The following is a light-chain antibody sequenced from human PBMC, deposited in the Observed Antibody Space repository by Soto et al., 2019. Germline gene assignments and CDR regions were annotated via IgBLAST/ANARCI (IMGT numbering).Light chain of an antibody. V-gene: IGKV1-39*01. CDR3: QQSYSTPQT. Sequence: DIQMTQSPSSLSASVGDRVTITCRASQSISSYLNWYQQKPGKAPKLLISGASSLESGVPSRFSGSGSGTDFTLTISSLQPEDFATYYCQQSYSTPQTFGQGTKVDIK. CDR2: GAS. J-gene: IGKJ1*01. CDR1: QSISSY.